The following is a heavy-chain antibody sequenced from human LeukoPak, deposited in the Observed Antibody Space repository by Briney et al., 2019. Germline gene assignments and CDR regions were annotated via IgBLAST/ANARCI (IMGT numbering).Heavy chain of an antibody. V-gene: IGHV3-74*01. CDR2: INNDESHT. Sequence: GGSLRLSCAASGFTFSSYWMHWVRQAPGKGLVWVSRINNDESHTTYADSVKGRFTISRDNAKNTLYLQMNSLRVEDTAVCYCARDQSSSWYVAWFDPWGQGTLVTVSS. CDR3: ARDQSSSWYVAWFDP. D-gene: IGHD6-13*01. CDR1: GFTFSSYW. J-gene: IGHJ5*02.